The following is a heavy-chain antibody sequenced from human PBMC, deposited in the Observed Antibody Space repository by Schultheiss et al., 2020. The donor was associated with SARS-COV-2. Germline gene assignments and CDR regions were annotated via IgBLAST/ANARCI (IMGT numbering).Heavy chain of an antibody. J-gene: IGHJ4*02. CDR1: GGSISSSNW. D-gene: IGHD3-22*01. CDR3: ARPLDYDSSGYNLPLGY. Sequence: SETLSLTCAVSGGSISSSNWWSWVRQPPGKGLEWIGEIYHSGSTNYNPSLKSRVTISVDTSKNQFSLKLSSVTAADTAVYYCARPLDYDSSGYNLPLGYWGQGTLVTVSS. CDR2: IYHSGST. V-gene: IGHV4-4*02.